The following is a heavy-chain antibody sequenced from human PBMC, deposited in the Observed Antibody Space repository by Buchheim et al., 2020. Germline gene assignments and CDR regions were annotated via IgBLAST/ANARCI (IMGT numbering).Heavy chain of an antibody. V-gene: IGHV3-33*01. D-gene: IGHD6-13*01. CDR3: ARSQRRAAAGHYYYYYGMDV. J-gene: IGHJ6*02. CDR2: IWYDGSNK. CDR1: GFTFSSYG. Sequence: QVQLVESGGGVVQPGRSLRLSCAASGFTFSSYGMHWVRQAPGKGLEWVAVIWYDGSNKYYADSVKGRFTISRDNSKNTLYLQMNSLRAEDTAVYYCARSQRRAAAGHYYYYYGMDVWGQGTT.